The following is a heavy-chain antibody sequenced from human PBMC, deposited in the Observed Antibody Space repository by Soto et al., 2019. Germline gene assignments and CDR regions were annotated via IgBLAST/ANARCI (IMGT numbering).Heavy chain of an antibody. Sequence: RLPCAVFEFTFSSLAISWIRKDTGKGLEWVSAISGSGGSTYYADSVKGRFTISRDNSKNTLYLQMNSLRAEDTAVYYCAKDHAGQSYYYYVMDVLGQGTTVTVSS. CDR1: EFTFSSLA. D-gene: IGHD3-10*01. J-gene: IGHJ6*01. V-gene: IGHV3-23*01. CDR3: AKDHAGQSYYYYVMDV. CDR2: ISGSGGST.